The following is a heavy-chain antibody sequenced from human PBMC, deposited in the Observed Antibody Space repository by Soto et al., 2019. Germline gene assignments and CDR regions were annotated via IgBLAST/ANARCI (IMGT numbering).Heavy chain of an antibody. CDR3: ARDRVSWFGELSPDLDV. D-gene: IGHD3-10*01. J-gene: IGHJ6*02. Sequence: PGGSLRLSCAASGFTFSSYGMHWVRQAPGKGLEWVAVIWYDGSNKYYADSVKGRFTISRDNSKNTLYLQMNSLRAEDTAVYYCARDRVSWFGELSPDLDVWGQGTTVTVSS. V-gene: IGHV3-33*01. CDR2: IWYDGSNK. CDR1: GFTFSSYG.